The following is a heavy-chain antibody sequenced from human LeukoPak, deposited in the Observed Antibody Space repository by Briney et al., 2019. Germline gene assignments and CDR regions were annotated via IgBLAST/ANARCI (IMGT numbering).Heavy chain of an antibody. Sequence: RPGGSLRLSCAASGFTFDDCGMSWVRQAPGKGLEWVSGINWNGGSTGYADSVKGRFTISRDNAKNSLYLQMNSLRAEDTAVYYCATSPVYSYGHPYYFDYWGQGTLVTVSS. D-gene: IGHD5-18*01. J-gene: IGHJ4*02. V-gene: IGHV3-20*04. CDR2: INWNGGST. CDR1: GFTFDDCG. CDR3: ATSPVYSYGHPYYFDY.